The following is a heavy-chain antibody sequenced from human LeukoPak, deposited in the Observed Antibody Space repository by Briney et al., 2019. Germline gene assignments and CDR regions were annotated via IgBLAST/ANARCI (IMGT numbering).Heavy chain of an antibody. D-gene: IGHD3-22*01. V-gene: IGHV4-59*01. CDR2: IYYSGST. CDR3: ARGDYYDSSGYYLFDY. J-gene: IGHJ4*02. CDR1: GPSISSYY. Sequence: SETLSLACTVSGPSISSYYWSWVRQPPGKGLEWLGYIYYSGSTNYNPSLKSRVTISVDTSKNQFSLKLSSVTAADTAVYYCARGDYYDSSGYYLFDYWGQGTLVTVSS.